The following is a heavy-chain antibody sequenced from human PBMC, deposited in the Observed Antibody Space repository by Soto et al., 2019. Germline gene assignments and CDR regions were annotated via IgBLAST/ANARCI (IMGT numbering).Heavy chain of an antibody. CDR1: GGTFSSYA. CDR3: ARDRMVRGGDYYYGMDV. V-gene: IGHV1-69*06. CDR2: IIPIFGTA. J-gene: IGHJ6*02. Sequence: QVQLVQSGAEVKKPGSSVKVSCKASGGTFSSYAISWVRQAPGQGLEWMGGIIPIFGTANYAQKFQGRVTITADKSTSTAYMELSSLRSEDTAVYYCARDRMVRGGDYYYGMDVWGQWTTVTVSS. D-gene: IGHD3-10*01.